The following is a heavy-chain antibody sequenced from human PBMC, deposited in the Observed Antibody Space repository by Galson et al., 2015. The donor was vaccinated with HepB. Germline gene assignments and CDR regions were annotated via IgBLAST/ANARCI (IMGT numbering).Heavy chain of an antibody. CDR3: ATDYGSGSYCLDY. Sequence: SVKVSCKVSGYTLTELSMHWVRQAPGKGLEWMGGFDPEDGETIYAQKFQGRVTMTEDTSTDTAYMELSSLRSEDTAVYYCATDYGSGSYCLDYWGQGTLVTVSS. D-gene: IGHD3-10*01. J-gene: IGHJ4*02. V-gene: IGHV1-24*01. CDR1: GYTLTELS. CDR2: FDPEDGET.